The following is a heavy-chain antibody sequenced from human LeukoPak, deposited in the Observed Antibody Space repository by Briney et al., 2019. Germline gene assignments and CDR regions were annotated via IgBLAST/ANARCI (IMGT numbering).Heavy chain of an antibody. CDR2: INSDGSWT. CDR1: GNYW. D-gene: IGHD2/OR15-2a*01. CDR3: ASFYETY. J-gene: IGHJ4*02. Sequence: TGGSLRLSCAASGNYWMHWVRQAPGKGLVWVSHINSDGSWTSYADSVKGRFTISKDNAKNTVYLQMNSLRAEDTAVYYCASFYETYWGRGTLVTVSS. V-gene: IGHV3-74*01.